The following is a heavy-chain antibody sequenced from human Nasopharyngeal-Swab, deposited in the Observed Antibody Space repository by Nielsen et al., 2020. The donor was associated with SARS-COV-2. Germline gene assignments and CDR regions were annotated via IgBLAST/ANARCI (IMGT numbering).Heavy chain of an antibody. J-gene: IGHJ4*02. D-gene: IGHD3-22*01. Sequence: WVRQAPGQRLEWIGWLVVGSGNTNYAQKFQERVTITRDMSTSTAYMELSSLRSEDTAVYYCAASLPYDSSGYYSWGQGTLVTVSS. V-gene: IGHV1-58*01. CDR3: AASLPYDSSGYYS. CDR2: LVVGSGNT.